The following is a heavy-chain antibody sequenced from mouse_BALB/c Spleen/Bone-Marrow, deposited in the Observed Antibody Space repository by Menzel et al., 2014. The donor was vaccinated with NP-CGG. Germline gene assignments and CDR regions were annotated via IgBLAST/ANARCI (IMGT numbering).Heavy chain of an antibody. V-gene: IGHV1-80*01. Sequence: QVQLQQSGAELVRPGSSVKISCKASGYAFSSFWMNWMKQRPGQGPEWIGQIYPGDGDTNYNGKFKGKATLTAYMSSSTAYIQLSSLTSEDSAVYFCARDDFGPDYWGQGTTLTVSS. CDR2: IYPGDGDT. J-gene: IGHJ2*01. D-gene: IGHD2-4*01. CDR1: GYAFSSFW. CDR3: ARDDFGPDY.